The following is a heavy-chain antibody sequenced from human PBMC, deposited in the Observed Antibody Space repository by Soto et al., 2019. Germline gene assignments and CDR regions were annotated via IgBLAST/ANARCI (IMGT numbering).Heavy chain of an antibody. CDR3: ARGWVLKYYFDS. V-gene: IGHV4-31*03. CDR2: IYYSGST. Sequence: SETLSLTCTVSGGSISSGGYYWSWIRQHPGKGLEWIGYIYYSGSTYYNPSLKSRVTISVDTSKNQFSLKLTSVTAADTAVYYCARGWVLKYYFDSWGQGTLVTVSS. D-gene: IGHD6-19*01. CDR1: GGSISSGGYY. J-gene: IGHJ4*02.